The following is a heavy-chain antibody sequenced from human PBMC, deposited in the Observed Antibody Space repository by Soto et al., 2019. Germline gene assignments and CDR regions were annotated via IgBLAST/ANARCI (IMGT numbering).Heavy chain of an antibody. V-gene: IGHV1-69*13. CDR1: GGTFSSYA. CDR2: IIPIFGTA. Sequence: SVQVSCKASGGTFSSYAISWVRQAPGQGLEWMGGIIPIFGTANYAQKFQGRVTITADESTSTAYMELSSLRSEDTAVYYCASPERYSSGWYWFDPWGQGTLVTVSS. D-gene: IGHD6-19*01. CDR3: ASPERYSSGWYWFDP. J-gene: IGHJ5*02.